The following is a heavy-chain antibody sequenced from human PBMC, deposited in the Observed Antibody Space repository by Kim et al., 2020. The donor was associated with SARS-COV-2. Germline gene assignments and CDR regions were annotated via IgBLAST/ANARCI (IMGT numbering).Heavy chain of an antibody. CDR3: ARGGLATIIATQGIDY. J-gene: IGHJ4*01. CDR1: GFTFSGYS. Sequence: GGSLRLSCAVSGFTFSGYSMAWVRQAPGKGLEGVSSISAGSTYIFYTASLEGRFTIFRDTAKNSLYPEMNNLGAEDTAVYYCARGGLATIIATQGIDYW. CDR2: ISAGSTYI. V-gene: IGHV3-21*06. D-gene: IGHD5-12*01.